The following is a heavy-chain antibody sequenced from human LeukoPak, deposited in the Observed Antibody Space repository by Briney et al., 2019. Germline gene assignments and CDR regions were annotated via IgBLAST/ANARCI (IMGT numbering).Heavy chain of an antibody. CDR3: ASRYTY. CDR2: IRLDITTQ. Sequence: GGSLKLSCAASGFTFNTYGMHWVRQAPGKGLEWVALIRLDITTQYYADSVKGRFAISRDNFKNTLYLQMNSLRAEDTAVYYCASRYTYWGQGTLVTVSS. J-gene: IGHJ4*02. D-gene: IGHD5-18*01. V-gene: IGHV3-30*02. CDR1: GFTFNTYG.